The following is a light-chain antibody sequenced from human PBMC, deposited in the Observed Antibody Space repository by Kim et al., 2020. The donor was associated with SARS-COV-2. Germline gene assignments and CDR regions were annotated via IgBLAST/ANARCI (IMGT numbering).Light chain of an antibody. CDR2: YAS. J-gene: IGKJ2*01. V-gene: IGKV3-11*01. Sequence: LTPGERTSITCRASQDVSSYLAWDQQKPGQAPRLLIYYASNRDTGIPARFSGSGSGTDFTLTISSLEPEDFAVYYCQQRSNWPGYTFGQGTKLEI. CDR1: QDVSSY. CDR3: QQRSNWPGYT.